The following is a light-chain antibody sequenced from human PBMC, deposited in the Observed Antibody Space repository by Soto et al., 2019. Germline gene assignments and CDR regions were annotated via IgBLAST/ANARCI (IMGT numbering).Light chain of an antibody. V-gene: IGKV1-5*03. J-gene: IGKJ1*01. CDR3: QQYNSYST. CDR1: QTISSW. Sequence: DIQMTQSPSTLSRSVGDRVTSTCRASQTISSWLAWYQQKPGKAPKLLIYKASSLESGVPSRFSGSGSGTEFTLTISSLQPDDFATYYCQQYNSYSTFGQGTKVDIK. CDR2: KAS.